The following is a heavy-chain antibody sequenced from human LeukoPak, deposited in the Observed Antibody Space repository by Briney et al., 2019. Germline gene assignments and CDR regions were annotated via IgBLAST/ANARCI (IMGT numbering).Heavy chain of an antibody. J-gene: IGHJ4*02. V-gene: IGHV3-48*02. CDR1: GFXFSSYS. CDR2: ISSSSSTI. CDR3: ARDDSSGILYYFDY. Sequence: GGSLRLSCAASGFXFSSYSINWVRQAPGKGLEWVSYISSSSSTIYYADSVKGRFTISRDNAKNSLYLQMNSLRDEDTAVYYCARDDSSGILYYFDYWGQGTLVTVSS. D-gene: IGHD3-22*01.